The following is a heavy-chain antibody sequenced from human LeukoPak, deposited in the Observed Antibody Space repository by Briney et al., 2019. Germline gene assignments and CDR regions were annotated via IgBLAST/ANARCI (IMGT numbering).Heavy chain of an antibody. CDR3: ARDGSSSWNLDFYYAMDV. J-gene: IGHJ6*02. CDR1: GYTFTGYY. D-gene: IGHD6-13*01. CDR2: ISGHNVST. Sequence: ASVKVSCKASGYTFTGYYMHWVRQAPGQGLEWMGWISGHNVSTNYAQKFQGRVTMTTDTSTTTAYMALRSLRNDDTAVYYCARDGSSSWNLDFYYAMDVWGQGTTVTVSS. V-gene: IGHV1-18*04.